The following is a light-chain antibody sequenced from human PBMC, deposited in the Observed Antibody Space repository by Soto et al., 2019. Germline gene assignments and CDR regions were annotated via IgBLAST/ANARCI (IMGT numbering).Light chain of an antibody. Sequence: DIQMTQPPSSLSASVGDSVTIPCRASQNIKTSLNWYQQQPGKAPRLLIYDASTVERGVPSMFSGRGSGTEFTPTISLQPDDFATYYCQQYHRYWTFGQGTKVDI. J-gene: IGKJ1*01. CDR3: QQYHRYWT. CDR1: QNIKTS. V-gene: IGKV1-5*01. CDR2: DAS.